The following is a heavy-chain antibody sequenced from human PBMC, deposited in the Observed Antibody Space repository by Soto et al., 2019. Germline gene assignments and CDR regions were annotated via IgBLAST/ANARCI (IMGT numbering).Heavy chain of an antibody. CDR1: GFTFRNSW. CDR3: ARDQVDKSGYYFLDY. CDR2: IKTDGSST. V-gene: IGHV3-74*01. D-gene: IGHD3-3*01. Sequence: PGGSLRLSCAASGFTFRNSWMHWVRQAPGKGLLWVSRIKTDGSSTTYADSVKGRFTISRDNAKNTLYLQMNSLRAEDTAVYYCARDQVDKSGYYFLDYWGHGTLVTVSS. J-gene: IGHJ4*01.